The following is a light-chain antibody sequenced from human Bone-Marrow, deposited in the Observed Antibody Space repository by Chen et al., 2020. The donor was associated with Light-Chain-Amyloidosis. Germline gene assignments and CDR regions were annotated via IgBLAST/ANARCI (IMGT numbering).Light chain of an antibody. V-gene: IGLV2-14*01. Sequence: QSALTQPASLSGSPGRSITISSTGTSSDVGGDNHVSWYQQHPDKAPKLMIYEVTNRPSWVPDRFSGSKSDNTASLTISGLQTEDEADYFCSSYTITNTLVFGSGTRVTVL. CDR1: SSDVGGDNH. CDR3: SSYTITNTLV. CDR2: EVT. J-gene: IGLJ1*01.